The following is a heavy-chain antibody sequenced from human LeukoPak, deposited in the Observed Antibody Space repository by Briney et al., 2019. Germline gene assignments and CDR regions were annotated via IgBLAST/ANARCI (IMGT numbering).Heavy chain of an antibody. CDR3: ARVSSSFRSYYYYGMDV. J-gene: IGHJ6*02. CDR1: GGSFSGYY. D-gene: IGHD6-13*01. Sequence: SETLSLTCAVYGGSFSGYYWSWIRQPPGKGLEWIGEINHSGSTNCNPSLKSRVTISVDTSKNQFSLKLSSVTAADTAVYYCARVSSSFRSYYYYGMDVWGQGTTVTVSS. CDR2: INHSGST. V-gene: IGHV4-34*01.